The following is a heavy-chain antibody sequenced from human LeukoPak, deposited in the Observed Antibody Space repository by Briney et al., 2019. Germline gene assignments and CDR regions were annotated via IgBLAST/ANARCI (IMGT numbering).Heavy chain of an antibody. CDR1: GFTFGSYS. J-gene: IGHJ4*02. Sequence: GGSLRLSCAASGFTFGSYSMNWVRQAPGKGLEWVSSISSSSSYIYYADSVKGRFTISRDNAKNSLYLQMNSLRAEDTAVYYCARDLYYYDSSGYYPLDYWGQGTLVTISS. V-gene: IGHV3-21*01. D-gene: IGHD3-22*01. CDR3: ARDLYYYDSSGYYPLDY. CDR2: ISSSSSYI.